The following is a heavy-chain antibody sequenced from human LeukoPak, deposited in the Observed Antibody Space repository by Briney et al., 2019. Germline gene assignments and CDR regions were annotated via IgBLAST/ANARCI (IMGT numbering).Heavy chain of an antibody. CDR1: GDSMTSSNHY. CDR3: ARRSHCTGDSCYPV. V-gene: IGHV4-39*01. D-gene: IGHD2-15*01. J-gene: IGHJ6*02. Sequence: SETLSLTCTVSGDSMTSSNHYWVWIRQPPGKGLEWIGSIYYGGSTYYNPSLKSRVTISQDTSKNQSSLKVNTVTAADTAVYHCARRSHCTGDSCYPVWGQGTTVTVSS. CDR2: IYYGGST.